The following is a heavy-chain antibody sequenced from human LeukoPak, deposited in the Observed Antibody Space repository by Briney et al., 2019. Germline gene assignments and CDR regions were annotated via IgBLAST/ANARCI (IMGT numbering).Heavy chain of an antibody. CDR1: GYTFTGYY. V-gene: IGHV1-2*02. D-gene: IGHD4-11*01. Sequence: ASVKVSCKASGYTFTGYYMHWVRQAPGQGLEWMGWINPNSGGTNYAQKFQGRVTMTRDTSISTAYMELSRLRSEDTAVYYCARAPTTVTSRLITYFDYWGQGTLVTVSS. CDR2: INPNSGGT. J-gene: IGHJ4*02. CDR3: ARAPTTVTSRLITYFDY.